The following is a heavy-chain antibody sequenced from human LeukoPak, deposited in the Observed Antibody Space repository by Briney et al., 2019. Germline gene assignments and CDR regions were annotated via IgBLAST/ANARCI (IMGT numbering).Heavy chain of an antibody. J-gene: IGHJ5*02. D-gene: IGHD6-19*01. Sequence: PGGSLRLSCAASGFTFDDYGMSWVRQPPGKWLEWVSGINWNGGSTGYADSVKGRFTISRDNAKNSLYLQMNSLRAEDTALYYCARRGGWYSRANWFDPWGQGTLVTVSS. V-gene: IGHV3-20*04. CDR3: ARRGGWYSRANWFDP. CDR2: INWNGGST. CDR1: GFTFDDYG.